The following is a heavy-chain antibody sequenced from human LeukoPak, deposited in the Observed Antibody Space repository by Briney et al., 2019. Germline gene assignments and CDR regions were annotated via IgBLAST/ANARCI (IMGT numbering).Heavy chain of an antibody. CDR1: GFTFRNHW. CDR3: ARDQRVTGRPDIDY. CDR2: ISSDGSST. J-gene: IGHJ4*02. V-gene: IGHV3-74*03. Sequence: PGGSLRLSCAASGFTFRNHWMHWDRQTPGKGLVWVSRISSDGSSTTYADSVKGRFTISRDNAKNTLYLQMNNLRAEDTAMYYCARDQRVTGRPDIDYWGQGTLVIVSS. D-gene: IGHD6-6*01.